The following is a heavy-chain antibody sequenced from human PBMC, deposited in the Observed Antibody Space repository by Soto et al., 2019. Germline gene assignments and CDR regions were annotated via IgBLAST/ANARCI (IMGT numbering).Heavy chain of an antibody. CDR1: GFTFSSYA. Sequence: GGSLRLSCAASGFTFSSYAMSWVRQAPGKGLEWVSAISGSGGSTYYADSVKGRFTISRDNSKNTLYLQMNSLRAEDTAVYYCANPTADLIFAVAGNNSYYYYGMDVWGQGTTVTVSS. CDR3: ANPTADLIFAVAGNNSYYYYGMDV. D-gene: IGHD6-19*01. CDR2: ISGSGGST. V-gene: IGHV3-23*01. J-gene: IGHJ6*02.